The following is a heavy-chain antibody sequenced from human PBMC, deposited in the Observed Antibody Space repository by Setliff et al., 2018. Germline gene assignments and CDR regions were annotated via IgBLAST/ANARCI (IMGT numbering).Heavy chain of an antibody. CDR2: MYYSGTT. CDR3: AREGRWDYNYPIY. V-gene: IGHV4-59*12. D-gene: IGHD5-12*01. Sequence: KTSETLSLTCNVSGGSIRSYYWSWIRQPPGKGPEWIGYMYYSGTTNYNPSLKSRATISVDTSKDQFSLKLISMSAADTAVYFCAREGRWDYNYPIYWGQGSLVTVSS. J-gene: IGHJ4*02. CDR1: GGSIRSYY.